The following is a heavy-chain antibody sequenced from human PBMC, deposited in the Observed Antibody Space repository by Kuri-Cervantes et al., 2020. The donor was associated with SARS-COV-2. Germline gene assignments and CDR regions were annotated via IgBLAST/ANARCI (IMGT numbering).Heavy chain of an antibody. Sequence: GESLKISCAASGFTFSSYGMHWVRQAPGKGLEWVAFIRYDGSNKYYADSVKGRFTISRDNAKNSLYLQMNSLRAEDTAVYYCARDLGPNSSSWQFDIWGQGTMVTVSS. CDR1: GFTFSSYG. D-gene: IGHD6-13*01. J-gene: IGHJ3*02. V-gene: IGHV3-30*02. CDR3: ARDLGPNSSSWQFDI. CDR2: IRYDGSNK.